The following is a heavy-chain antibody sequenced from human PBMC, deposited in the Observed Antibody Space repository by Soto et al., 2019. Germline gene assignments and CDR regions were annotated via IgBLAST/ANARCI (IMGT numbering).Heavy chain of an antibody. CDR3: ATLGYCSGGSCYSGVDY. Sequence: SETLSLTCTVSGGSISSSSYYWGWIRQPPGKGLEWIGSIYYSGSTYYNPSLKSRVTISVDTSKNQFSLKLSSVTAADTAVYYCATLGYCSGGSCYSGVDYWGQGTLVTVS. D-gene: IGHD2-15*01. J-gene: IGHJ4*02. V-gene: IGHV4-39*01. CDR2: IYYSGST. CDR1: GGSISSSSYY.